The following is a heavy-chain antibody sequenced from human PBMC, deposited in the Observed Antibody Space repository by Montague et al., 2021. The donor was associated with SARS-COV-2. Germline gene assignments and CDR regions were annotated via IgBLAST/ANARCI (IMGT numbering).Heavy chain of an antibody. Sequence: TLSLTCTVSGGSISTSGYYWSWIRRHPGKGLEWIGYISYNGSTYYNPSLKSRLTISVDTSENQFSLRLTSVTAADTAVYYCARAPYTSSWYWILDYWGQGTLVTVSS. J-gene: IGHJ4*02. V-gene: IGHV4-31*03. CDR1: GGSISTSGYY. CDR3: ARAPYTSSWYWILDY. CDR2: ISYNGST. D-gene: IGHD6-13*01.